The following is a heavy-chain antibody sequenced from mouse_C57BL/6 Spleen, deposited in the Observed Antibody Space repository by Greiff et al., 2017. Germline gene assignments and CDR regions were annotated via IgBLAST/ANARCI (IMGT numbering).Heavy chain of an antibody. CDR1: GYTFTSYW. CDR2: IHPSDSDT. CDR3: AIENDYVFDY. J-gene: IGHJ2*01. V-gene: IGHV1-74*01. D-gene: IGHD2-4*01. Sequence: QVQLQQPGAELVKPGASVKVSCKASGYTFTSYWMHWVKQRPGQGLEWIGRIHPSDSDTNSNQKFKGKATLTVDKSSSTAYIQLSSLTSEDSSVYYCAIENDYVFDYWGQGTTLTVSS.